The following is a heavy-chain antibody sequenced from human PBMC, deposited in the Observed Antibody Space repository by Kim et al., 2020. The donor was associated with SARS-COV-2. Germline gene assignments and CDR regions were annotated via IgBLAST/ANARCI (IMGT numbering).Heavy chain of an antibody. J-gene: IGHJ6*02. D-gene: IGHD3-22*01. CDR3: ARDDDSSGYFYHYYYYGMDV. V-gene: IGHV1-18*01. CDR1: GYTFTSYG. CDR2: ISAYNGNT. Sequence: ASVKVSCKASGYTFTSYGISWVRQAPGQGLEWMGWISAYNGNTNYAQKLQGRVTMTTDTSTSTAYMELRSLRSDDTAVYYCARDDDSSGYFYHYYYYGMDVWGQGTTVTVSS.